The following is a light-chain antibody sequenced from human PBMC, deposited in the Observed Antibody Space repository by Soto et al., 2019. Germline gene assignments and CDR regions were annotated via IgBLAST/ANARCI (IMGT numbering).Light chain of an antibody. J-gene: IGKJ2*01. CDR3: QQYGRSPPFA. CDR1: QSVSSNY. CDR2: GAS. Sequence: EIVLTQSPGTLSLSPGERATLSCRASQSVSSNYIAWYQENPGQAPRLLIYGASTRATAIPDRFSGSGSGKDFTLTISRLEPEDFAVYFCQQYGRSPPFAFGQGTKVEIK. V-gene: IGKV3-20*01.